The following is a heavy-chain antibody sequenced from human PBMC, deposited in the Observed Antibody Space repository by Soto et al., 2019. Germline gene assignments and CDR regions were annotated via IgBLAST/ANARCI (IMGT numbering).Heavy chain of an antibody. CDR1: GGSISSSSYY. D-gene: IGHD2-15*01. Sequence: SETLSLTCTVSGGSISSSSYYWGWIRQPPGKGLEWIGSIYYSGSTYYNPSLKSRVTISVDTSKNQFSLKLSSVTAADTAVYYCARHECARRLGYCSGGSHTGGFDYWGQGTLVTVSS. V-gene: IGHV4-39*01. CDR2: IYYSGST. J-gene: IGHJ4*02. CDR3: ARHECARRLGYCSGGSHTGGFDY.